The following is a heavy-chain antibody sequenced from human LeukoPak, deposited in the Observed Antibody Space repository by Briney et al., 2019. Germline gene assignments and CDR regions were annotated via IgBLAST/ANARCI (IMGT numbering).Heavy chain of an antibody. CDR1: GYTFTGYY. CDR2: INPSSGGT. V-gene: IGHV1-2*02. D-gene: IGHD3-10*01. CDR3: ARDYYGGHNLYNFDF. Sequence: ASVKVSCKASGYTFTGYYMHWVRQAPGQGLEWMGWINPSSGGTNYAQKFQGRVTMTRDTSTNTVYTELSSLRSDDTAVYYCARDYYGGHNLYNFDFWGQGTRVIVSS. J-gene: IGHJ4*02.